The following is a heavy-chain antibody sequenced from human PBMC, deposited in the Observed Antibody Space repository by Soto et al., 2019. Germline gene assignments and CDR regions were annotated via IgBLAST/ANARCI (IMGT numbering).Heavy chain of an antibody. CDR2: IIPIFGTA. D-gene: IGHD3-3*01. CDR3: ARDLYSRLRFLDWPLDY. V-gene: IGHV1-69*13. CDR1: GGTDRTYA. J-gene: IGHJ4*02. Sequence: SVKFSFRADGGTDRTYAHSGVRQTHGPGLEWMGGIIPIFGTANYAQKFQGRVTITADESTSTAYIELSSLRSEDTAVYYFARDLYSRLRFLDWPLDYWVQGSLVTGSA.